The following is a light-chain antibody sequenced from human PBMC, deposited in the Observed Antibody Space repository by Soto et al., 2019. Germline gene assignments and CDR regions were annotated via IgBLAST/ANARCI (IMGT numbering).Light chain of an antibody. Sequence: EIWMPHSPATLSVSPGERATPSSRASQSVSSNFAWYQQKPGQAPRLLIYGASTRATGIPARFSGSGSGTEFTLTISSLQSEDFAVYYCQQYNNWPYTFGQGTKLEIK. J-gene: IGKJ2*01. CDR3: QQYNNWPYT. CDR2: GAS. V-gene: IGKV3-15*01. CDR1: QSVSSN.